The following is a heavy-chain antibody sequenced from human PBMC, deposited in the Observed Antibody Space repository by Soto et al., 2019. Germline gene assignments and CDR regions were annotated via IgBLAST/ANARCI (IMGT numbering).Heavy chain of an antibody. V-gene: IGHV3-23*01. D-gene: IGHD6-6*01. Sequence: LRLSCAASGFTFSSYAMSWVRQAPGKGLEWVSAISGSGGSTYYADSVKGRFTIPRDNSKNTLYLQMNSLRAEDTAVYYCAKDEEAARPAYYYYYGMDVWGQGTTVTVSS. J-gene: IGHJ6*02. CDR3: AKDEEAARPAYYYYYGMDV. CDR2: ISGSGGST. CDR1: GFTFSSYA.